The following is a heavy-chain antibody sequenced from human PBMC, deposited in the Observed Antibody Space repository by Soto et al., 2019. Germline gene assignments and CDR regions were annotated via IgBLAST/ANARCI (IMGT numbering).Heavy chain of an antibody. CDR3: ARQLRDYDILTGYYNLDY. Sequence: QLQLQESGPGLVKPSETLSLTCTVSAGSISSSSYYWGWIRQPPGKGLEWIGSIYYSGSTYYNPSLKSRVTISVDTSKNQFSLKLSSVTAADTAVDYCARQLRDYDILTGYYNLDYWGQGTLVTVSS. CDR2: IYYSGST. V-gene: IGHV4-39*01. D-gene: IGHD3-9*01. CDR1: AGSISSSSYY. J-gene: IGHJ4*02.